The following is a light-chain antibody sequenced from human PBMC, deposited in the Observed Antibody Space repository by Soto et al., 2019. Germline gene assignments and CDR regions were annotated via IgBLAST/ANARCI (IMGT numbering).Light chain of an antibody. J-gene: IGKJ2*01. V-gene: IGKV1-5*03. CDR3: QQYDSSSFT. CDR1: QTISDW. Sequence: DVQMTQSPSTLSASVGDRVTITRRASQTISDWLAWYQQKPGKAPKLLIYKTSSLESGVPSRFSGSGSGTEFTLTISSLQPDDFATYYCQQYDSSSFTFGQGTKLEIK. CDR2: KTS.